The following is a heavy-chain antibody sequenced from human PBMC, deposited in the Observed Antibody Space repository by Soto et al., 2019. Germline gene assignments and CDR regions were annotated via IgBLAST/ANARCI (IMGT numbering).Heavy chain of an antibody. CDR2: IYYTGST. V-gene: IGHV4-59*01. Sequence: SETLSLTCSVPGGSYYWSWIRQPPGKGLEWIGYIYYTGSTNYNPSLESRITISLDTSKNQFSLKLSSVTAADTAVYYCASGGGNTFDYWGQGTLVTVSS. D-gene: IGHD3-16*01. CDR1: GGSYY. CDR3: ASGGGNTFDY. J-gene: IGHJ4*02.